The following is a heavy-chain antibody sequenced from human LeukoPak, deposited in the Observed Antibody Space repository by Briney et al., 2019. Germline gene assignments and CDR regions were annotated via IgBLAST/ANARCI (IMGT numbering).Heavy chain of an antibody. CDR1: GYTFTGYY. D-gene: IGHD3-22*01. CDR3: ARLFCNSSSCYSLDY. Sequence: SVKVSCKASGYTFTGYYMHWVRQAPGQGLEWMGWINAKSGGTNYAQTFQGRVTVTRDTSIGTVYMELSRLRSDDTAVYFCARLFCNSSSCYSLDYWGQGTLVTVSS. CDR2: INAKSGGT. V-gene: IGHV1-2*02. J-gene: IGHJ4*02.